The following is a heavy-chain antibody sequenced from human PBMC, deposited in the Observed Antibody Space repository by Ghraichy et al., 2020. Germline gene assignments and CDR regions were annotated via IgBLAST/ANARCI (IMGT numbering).Heavy chain of an antibody. V-gene: IGHV3-30*04. J-gene: IGHJ4*02. Sequence: GGSLRLSCVASGFTFSSHSLRWVRQAPGKGLEWVAVISSDGSKKYFADSVKGRFTVSRDNSENTVFLHMSGLRTEDTAVYYCARDAGYSTGWLSAFFDFWGQGTLVTVSS. CDR3: ARDAGYSTGWLSAFFDF. CDR1: GFTFSSHS. D-gene: IGHD6-19*01. CDR2: ISSDGSKK.